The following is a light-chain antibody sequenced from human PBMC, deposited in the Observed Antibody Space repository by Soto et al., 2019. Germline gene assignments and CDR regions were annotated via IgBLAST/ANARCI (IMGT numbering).Light chain of an antibody. CDR3: EQYNTWPLT. V-gene: IGKV3-15*01. CDR2: GAS. Sequence: EIVMTQSPATLSVSPGERATLSCRASQSISTALAWYQQRPGQAPRLLIYGASARATGVPARVSGSGSGTEFTLSISSLQSEDFAVYYCEQYNTWPLTFGGGTKVEIK. CDR1: QSISTA. J-gene: IGKJ4*01.